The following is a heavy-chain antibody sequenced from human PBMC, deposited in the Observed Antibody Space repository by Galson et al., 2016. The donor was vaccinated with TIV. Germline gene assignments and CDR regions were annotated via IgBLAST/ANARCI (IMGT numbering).Heavy chain of an antibody. CDR1: GFTFDDYA. V-gene: IGHV3-9*01. CDR3: AKDRAADASMDYYFYHGMDV. D-gene: IGHD5-18*01. CDR2: INWHGNSV. J-gene: IGHJ6*02. Sequence: SLRLSCAASGFTFDDYAMHWVRQPPGKGLEWVSSINWHGNSVVYADSVKGRFTISRDSGKTSLYLQMDSLRPDDTALYYCAKDRAADASMDYYFYHGMDVWGHGTAVTVSS.